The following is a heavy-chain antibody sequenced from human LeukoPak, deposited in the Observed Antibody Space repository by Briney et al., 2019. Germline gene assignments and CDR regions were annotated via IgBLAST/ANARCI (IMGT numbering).Heavy chain of an antibody. J-gene: IGHJ3*02. D-gene: IGHD3-9*01. CDR3: ARLGAELRYFDWSPVGLPI. V-gene: IGHV3-21*01. CDR1: GFTFSSYS. Sequence: GGSLRLSCAASGFTFSSYSMDWVRQAPGKGLEWVSSISSSSSYIYYADSVKGRFTISRDNAKNSLYLQMNSLRAEDTAVYYCARLGAELRYFDWSPVGLPIWGQGTMVTVSS. CDR2: ISSSSSYI.